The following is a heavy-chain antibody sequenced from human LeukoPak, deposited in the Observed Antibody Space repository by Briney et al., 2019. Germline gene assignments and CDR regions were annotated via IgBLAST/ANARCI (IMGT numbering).Heavy chain of an antibody. V-gene: IGHV3-30*04. CDR2: ISYDGSNK. J-gene: IGHJ6*03. D-gene: IGHD6-13*01. Sequence: PGGSLRLSCAASGFTFSSYAMHWVRQAPGEGLEWVAVISYDGSNKYYADSVKGRFTISRDNSKNTLYLQMNSLRAEDTAVYYCAREFKDEKAAAGPYYYYYYYMDVWGKGTTVTVSS. CDR1: GFTFSSYA. CDR3: AREFKDEKAAAGPYYYYYYYMDV.